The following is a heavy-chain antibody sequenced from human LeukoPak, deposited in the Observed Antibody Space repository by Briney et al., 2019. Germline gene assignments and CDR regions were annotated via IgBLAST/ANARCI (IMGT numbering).Heavy chain of an antibody. CDR1: GFTFSSYV. CDR3: AKDQGAYAFDI. D-gene: IGHD3-16*01. J-gene: IGHJ3*02. CDR2: ISNSGGST. V-gene: IGHV3-23*01. Sequence: GGSLRLSCAASGFTFSSYVMSWVRQAPGKGLEWVSSISNSGGSTYYADSVKGRFTISRDNSRNTLYLQMNSVRAEDTALYYCAKDQGAYAFDIWGQGTLVTVSS.